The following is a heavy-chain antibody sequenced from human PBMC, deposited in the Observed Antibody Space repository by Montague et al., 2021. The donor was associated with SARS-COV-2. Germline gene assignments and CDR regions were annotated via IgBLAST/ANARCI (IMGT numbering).Heavy chain of an antibody. J-gene: IGHJ3*02. CDR1: GYSISTGYY. CDR3: AKVAGSHDTLDI. Sequence: SETLSLTCTVSGYSISTGYYWGWIRQPPGKGLEWIGTIYHSGSTYFNPSLKGRVTISVDTSKNQFSLNLSSVTAADTAVYYCAKVAGSHDTLDIWGRGTMVTVSS. CDR2: IYHSGST. V-gene: IGHV4-38-2*02. D-gene: IGHD6-19*01.